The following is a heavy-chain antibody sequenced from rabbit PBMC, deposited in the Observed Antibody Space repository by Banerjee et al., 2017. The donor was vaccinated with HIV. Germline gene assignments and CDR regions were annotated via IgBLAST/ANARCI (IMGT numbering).Heavy chain of an antibody. CDR2: IYLGSSGST. V-gene: IGHV1S40*01. Sequence: QSLEESGGDLVKPEGSLTLTCKASGFDFSSKSLCWFRQAPGKGPEWVACIYLGSSGSTYYASWAKGRFTISKTSSTTVTLQMTSPTAADTATYFCARDGGYADYGYALNLWGPGTLVTVS. J-gene: IGHJ4*01. CDR3: ARDGGYADYGYALNL. D-gene: IGHD6-1*01. CDR1: GFDFSSKS.